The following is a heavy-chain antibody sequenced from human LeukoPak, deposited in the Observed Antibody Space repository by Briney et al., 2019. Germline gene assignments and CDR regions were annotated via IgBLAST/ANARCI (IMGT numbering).Heavy chain of an antibody. Sequence: GGSLRLSCAASGFTVSSNYMSWVRQAPGKGLEWVSVIYSGGSTYYADSVKGRFTISRDNSKNTLYLQMNSLRAEDTAVHYCAREISSSWSDAFDIWGQGTMVTVSS. V-gene: IGHV3-53*01. CDR3: AREISSSWSDAFDI. CDR2: IYSGGST. J-gene: IGHJ3*02. CDR1: GFTVSSNY. D-gene: IGHD6-13*01.